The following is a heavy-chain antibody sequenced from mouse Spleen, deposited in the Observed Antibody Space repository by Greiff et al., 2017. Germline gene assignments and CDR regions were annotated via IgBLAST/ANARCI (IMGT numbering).Heavy chain of an antibody. CDR2: IYPGSGNT. Sequence: QVQLQQSGAELVRPGASVKLSCKASGYTFTDYYINWVKQRPGQGLEWIARIYPGSGNTYYNEKFKGKATLTAEKSSSTAYMQLSSLTSEDSAVYFCARSHYFDYWGQGTTLTVSS. V-gene: IGHV1-76*01. CDR1: GYTFTDYY. J-gene: IGHJ2*01. CDR3: ARSHYFDY.